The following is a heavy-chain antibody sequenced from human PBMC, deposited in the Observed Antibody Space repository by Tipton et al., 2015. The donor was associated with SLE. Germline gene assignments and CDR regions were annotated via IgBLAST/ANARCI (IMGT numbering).Heavy chain of an antibody. J-gene: IGHJ6*02. D-gene: IGHD1-20*01. Sequence: TLSLPCTVSGGSISSSSYYWGWIRQPPGKGLEWIGSIYYSGNTYYNPSLKSRVTISVDTSKNQFSLKLRFVTAADTAVYYCARVGPGITGRGDVWGQGTTVTVSS. CDR2: IYYSGNT. CDR3: ARVGPGITGRGDV. CDR1: GGSISSSSYY. V-gene: IGHV4-39*07.